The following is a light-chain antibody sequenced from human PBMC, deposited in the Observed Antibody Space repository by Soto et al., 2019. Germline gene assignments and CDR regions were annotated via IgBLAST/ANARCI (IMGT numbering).Light chain of an antibody. CDR2: LGS. CDR3: MQALQPPVT. CDR1: QSLLHSSGYNH. J-gene: IGKJ4*01. V-gene: IGKV2-28*01. Sequence: DIVMTQSPLSLPVTPGEPASISCRSSQSLLHSSGYNHLDWYLQKPGQSPQLLIHLGSNRASGVPDRFSGSGSGTDFTLKISRLEAQDVGLYYCMQALQPPVTFGGGTKVEIK.